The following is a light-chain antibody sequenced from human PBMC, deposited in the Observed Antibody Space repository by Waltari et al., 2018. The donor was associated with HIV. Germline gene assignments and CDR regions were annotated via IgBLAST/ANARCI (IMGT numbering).Light chain of an antibody. CDR1: SSDIGLYNF. V-gene: IGLV2-8*01. J-gene: IGLJ2*01. Sequence: QSALTQPPSASGSPGQSVTISCAGTSSDIGLYNFVSWYHHHPGKAPKLMISEVSRRPSGVPDRFSGSKSGNTASLTVSGLQAEDEAAYYCFSYAGNNYLLFGGGTKLTVL. CDR3: FSYAGNNYLL. CDR2: EVS.